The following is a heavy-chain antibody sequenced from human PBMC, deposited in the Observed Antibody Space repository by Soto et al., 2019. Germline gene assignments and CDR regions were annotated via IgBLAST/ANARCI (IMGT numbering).Heavy chain of an antibody. D-gene: IGHD6-6*01. CDR2: ISSSGSTI. V-gene: IGHV3-48*03. CDR1: GFTFSSYE. CDR3: ARGIAARRYYYYYGMDV. J-gene: IGHJ6*02. Sequence: PGGSLRLSCAASGFTFSSYEMSWVRQAQGRGLEWVSYISSSGSTIYYADSVKGRFTISRDNAKNSLYLQMNSLRAEDTAVYYCARGIAARRYYYYYGMDVWGQGTTVTVSS.